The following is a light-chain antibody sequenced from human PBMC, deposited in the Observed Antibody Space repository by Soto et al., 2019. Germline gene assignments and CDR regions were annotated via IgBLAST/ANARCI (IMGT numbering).Light chain of an antibody. CDR3: QQYDSTSWT. CDR2: GAS. CDR1: QSVSSSY. V-gene: IGKV3-20*01. Sequence: EIVLTQSPGTLSLSPGERATLSCRASQSVSSSYLAWYHQKPGQAPRLVIYGASSRATGIPDRFSGSGSGTDFTLTISRVEPEDFAVYYGQQYDSTSWTFGHGTKVEVK. J-gene: IGKJ1*01.